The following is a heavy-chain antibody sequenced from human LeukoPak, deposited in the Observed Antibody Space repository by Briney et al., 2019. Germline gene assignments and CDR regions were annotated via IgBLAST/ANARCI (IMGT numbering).Heavy chain of an antibody. V-gene: IGHV4-34*01. Sequence: SETLSLTCAVYGGSFSSYYWSWIRQPPGKGLEWIGEINHSGSTNYNPSLKSRVTISVDTSKNQFSLKLSSVTAADTAVYYCARAQSRYCSGGSCYYYYYGMDVWGQGTTVTVSS. J-gene: IGHJ6*02. D-gene: IGHD2-15*01. CDR1: GGSFSSYY. CDR3: ARAQSRYCSGGSCYYYYYGMDV. CDR2: INHSGST.